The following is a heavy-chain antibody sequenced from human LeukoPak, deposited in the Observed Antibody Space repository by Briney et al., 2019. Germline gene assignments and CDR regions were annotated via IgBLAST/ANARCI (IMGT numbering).Heavy chain of an antibody. V-gene: IGHV1-2*02. CDR3: ATCSSSCYYYMDV. Sequence: ASVKVSCKASGYTFTGYYMHWVRQAPGQGLEWMGWINPNSGGTNYAQKFQGRVTMTRDTSISTAYMELSRLRSDDTAVYYCATCSSSCYYYMDVWGKGTTVTVSS. CDR1: GYTFTGYY. J-gene: IGHJ6*03. D-gene: IGHD6-13*01. CDR2: INPNSGGT.